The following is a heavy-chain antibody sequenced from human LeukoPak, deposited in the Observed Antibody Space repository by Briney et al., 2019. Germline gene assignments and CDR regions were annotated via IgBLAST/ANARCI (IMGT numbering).Heavy chain of an antibody. J-gene: IGHJ4*02. CDR1: GYTFTSYG. CDR2: ISAYNGNT. D-gene: IGHD3-10*01. CDR3: ARDFASFGYGSGSYYNNPPFDY. Sequence: ASVKVSCKASGYTFTSYGISWVRQAPGQGLEWMGRISAYNGNTNYAQKLQGRVTMTTDTSTSTAYMELRSLRSDDTAVYYCARDFASFGYGSGSYYNNPPFDYWGQGTLVTVSS. V-gene: IGHV1-18*01.